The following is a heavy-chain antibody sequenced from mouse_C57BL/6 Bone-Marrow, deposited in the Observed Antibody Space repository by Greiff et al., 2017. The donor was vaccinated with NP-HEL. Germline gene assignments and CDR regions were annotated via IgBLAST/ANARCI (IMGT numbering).Heavy chain of an antibody. D-gene: IGHD2-5*01. Sequence: EVKLVESGPELVKPGASVKISCKASGYSFTGYYMNWVKQSPEKSLEWIGEINPSTGGTTYNQKFKAKATLTADKSSSTAYMQLKSLTSEDSAVYYCARNASNAFAYWGQGTLVTVSA. CDR2: INPSTGGT. CDR1: GYSFTGYY. V-gene: IGHV1-42*01. CDR3: ARNASNAFAY. J-gene: IGHJ3*01.